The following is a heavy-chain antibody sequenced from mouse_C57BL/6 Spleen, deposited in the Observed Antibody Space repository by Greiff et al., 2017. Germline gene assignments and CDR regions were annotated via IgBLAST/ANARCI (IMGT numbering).Heavy chain of an antibody. J-gene: IGHJ1*03. V-gene: IGHV2-9-1*01. D-gene: IGHD1-1*01. CDR3: ARNYYYGSSYGYFDV. Sequence: MKVVESGPGLVAPSQSLSITCTVSGFSLTSYAISWVRQPPGKGLEWLGVIWTGGGTNYNSALKSRLSISKDNSKSQVFLKMNSLQTDDTARYYCARNYYYGSSYGYFDVWGTGTTVTVSS. CDR2: IWTGGGT. CDR1: GFSLTSYA.